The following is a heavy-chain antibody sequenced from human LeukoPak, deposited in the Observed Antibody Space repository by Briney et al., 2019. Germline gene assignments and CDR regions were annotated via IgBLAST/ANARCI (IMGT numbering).Heavy chain of an antibody. Sequence: ASETLSLTCTVSGGSISSYYWSWIRQPAGKGLEWIGRIYTSGSTNYNPSLKSRVTISVDTSKNQFSLKLSSVTAADTAVYYCARAESSSSGWYSVDYWGQGTLVTVSS. CDR1: GGSISSYY. J-gene: IGHJ4*02. CDR2: IYTSGST. D-gene: IGHD6-19*01. CDR3: ARAESSSSGWYSVDY. V-gene: IGHV4-4*07.